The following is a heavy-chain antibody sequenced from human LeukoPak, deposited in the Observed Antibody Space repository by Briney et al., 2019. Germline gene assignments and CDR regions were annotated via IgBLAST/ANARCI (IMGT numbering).Heavy chain of an antibody. J-gene: IGHJ4*02. V-gene: IGHV3-7*01. CDR1: GFSYSSNW. D-gene: IGHD6-25*01. Sequence: GGSLRLSCAVRGFSYSSNWMSWVRQAPGKGLEWVAKIRPDGGDPAYADSVKRRFTISRDNAKNSLYLEMYSLRAGDTAVYYCVSASAGRPPPHFWGQGTLLTVSS. CDR2: IRPDGGDP. CDR3: VSASAGRPPPHF.